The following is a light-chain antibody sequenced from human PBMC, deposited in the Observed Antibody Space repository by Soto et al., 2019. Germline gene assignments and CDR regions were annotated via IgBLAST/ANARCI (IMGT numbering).Light chain of an antibody. CDR3: AAWDDSLSGHYV. CDR1: DSNIGRNV. J-gene: IGLJ1*01. V-gene: IGLV1-47*01. CDR2: RSD. Sequence: QLVLTQPPSASGTPVQRVTISCSGSDSNIGRNVVYWYQQLPGTAPKLLVYRSDQRPSGVPDRFSGSKSDTSASLAISGLRPEDEADYYCAAWDDSLSGHYVFGTGTKVTVL.